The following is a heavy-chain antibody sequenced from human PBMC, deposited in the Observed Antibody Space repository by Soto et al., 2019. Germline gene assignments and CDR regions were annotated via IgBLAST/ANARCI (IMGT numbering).Heavy chain of an antibody. D-gene: IGHD3-22*01. V-gene: IGHV3-48*01. CDR1: GFTFSSYS. CDR2: ISSSSSTI. Sequence: GGSLRLSCAASGFTFSSYSMNWVRQAPGKGLEWVSYISSSSSTIYYADSVKGRFTISRDNAKNSLYLQMNSLRAEDTAVYYCARLAYDSSGYYHPYFDYWGQGTLVTVSS. CDR3: ARLAYDSSGYYHPYFDY. J-gene: IGHJ4*02.